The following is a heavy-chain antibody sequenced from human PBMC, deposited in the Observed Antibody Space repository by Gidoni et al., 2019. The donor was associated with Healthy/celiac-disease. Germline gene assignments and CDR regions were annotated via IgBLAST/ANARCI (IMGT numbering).Heavy chain of an antibody. J-gene: IGHJ3*01. CDR3: ARDRGDYRDYFRVQGGFDF. Sequence: EVQLVESGGGAVRPGGSLRLSGAASGFIFDAYAINWVRQVPGKGLEWVSGINWNGGSAGYADSVKGRFTISRDNAKNSLYLQMNSLRPEATALYHCARDRGDYRDYFRVQGGFDFWGQGTMVTVSS. D-gene: IGHD4-17*01. CDR1: GFIFDAYA. V-gene: IGHV3-20*01. CDR2: INWNGGSA.